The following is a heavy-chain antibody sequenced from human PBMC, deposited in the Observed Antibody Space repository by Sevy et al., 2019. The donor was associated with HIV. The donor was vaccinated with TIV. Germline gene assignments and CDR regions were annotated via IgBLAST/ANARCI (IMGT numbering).Heavy chain of an antibody. V-gene: IGHV1-18*01. Sequence: ASLKVSCKASGYTFTSYGISWVRQAPGQGLEWMGWISPYNGNTNYAQRVQGRVAMTTDTSTSIAYMELRSLRSDDTAVYYCARDAEEQLVGYYFDYWGQGTLVTVSS. CDR1: GYTFTSYG. CDR3: ARDAEEQLVGYYFDY. J-gene: IGHJ4*02. CDR2: ISPYNGNT. D-gene: IGHD6-6*01.